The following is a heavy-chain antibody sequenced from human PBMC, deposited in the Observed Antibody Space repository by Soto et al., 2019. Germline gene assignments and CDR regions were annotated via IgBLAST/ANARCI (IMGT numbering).Heavy chain of an antibody. J-gene: IGHJ4*02. CDR1: DDSINSDKYY. V-gene: IGHV4-39*01. CDR2: IYYRGNA. Sequence: SETLSLTCSVSDDSINSDKYYWGWIRQPPGKGLEWIGSIYYRGNAYYNPSLQTRVTIALDKSKSQFSLKLNSVTAADAALYYCARGVYDTILGVISLDYWDQGTLVTVSS. CDR3: ARGVYDTILGVISLDY. D-gene: IGHD3-10*01.